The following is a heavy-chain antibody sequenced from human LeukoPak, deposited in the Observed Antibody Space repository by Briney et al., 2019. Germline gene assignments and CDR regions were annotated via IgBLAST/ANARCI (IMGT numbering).Heavy chain of an antibody. CDR1: GDTFRSYS. Sequence: ASVNISCKASGDTFRSYSIRWVRQAPGQGLEWLGGIIPLFGSPNYAQSVQGRVTITADESSTTAYMELSSLRSEDTAVYYCALSRTSGTYYTSSCDYWGQGTLVTVSS. CDR2: IIPLFGSP. CDR3: ALSRTSGTYYTSSCDY. D-gene: IGHD3-10*01. J-gene: IGHJ4*02. V-gene: IGHV1-69*13.